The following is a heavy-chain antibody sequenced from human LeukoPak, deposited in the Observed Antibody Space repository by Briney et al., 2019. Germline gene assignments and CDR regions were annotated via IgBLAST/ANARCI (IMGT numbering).Heavy chain of an antibody. V-gene: IGHV1-2*02. CDR3: ARRDPRGYYYYMDV. J-gene: IGHJ6*03. CDR2: INPNSGGT. CDR1: GYTFTGYY. Sequence: ASVEVSCKASGYTFTGYYMHWVRQAPGQGLEWMGWINPNSGGTNYAQKFQGRVTMTRDTSISTAYMELSRLRSDDTAVYYCARRDPRGYYYYMDVWGKGTTVTVSS.